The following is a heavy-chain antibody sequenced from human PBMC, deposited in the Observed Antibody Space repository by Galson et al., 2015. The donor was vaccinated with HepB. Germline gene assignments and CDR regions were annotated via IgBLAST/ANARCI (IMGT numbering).Heavy chain of an antibody. CDR3: ARTYIWGSYRSGYWFDP. V-gene: IGHV1-3*01. CDR1: GYTFTSYA. J-gene: IGHJ5*02. D-gene: IGHD3-16*02. Sequence: SVKVSCKASGYTFTSYAMHWVRQAPGQRLEWMGWINAGNGNTKYSQKFQGRVTITRDTSASTAYMELSSLRSEDTAVYYCARTYIWGSYRSGYWFDPWGQGTLVTVSS. CDR2: INAGNGNT.